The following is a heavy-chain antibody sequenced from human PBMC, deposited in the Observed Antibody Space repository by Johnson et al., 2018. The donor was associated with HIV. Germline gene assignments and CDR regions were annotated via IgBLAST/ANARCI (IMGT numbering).Heavy chain of an antibody. CDR1: GFTFSSYG. CDR3: AKGLVGATRDDAFDV. Sequence: QVQLVESGGGVVQPGGSLRLSCAASGFTFSSYGMHWVRQAPGKGLEWVAFIRYDGSNKYYADSVKGRFTISRDNSKNTLYLQMNSLRAEDTAVYYCAKGLVGATRDDAFDVWGLGTMVTVSS. D-gene: IGHD1-26*01. CDR2: IRYDGSNK. J-gene: IGHJ3*01. V-gene: IGHV3-30*02.